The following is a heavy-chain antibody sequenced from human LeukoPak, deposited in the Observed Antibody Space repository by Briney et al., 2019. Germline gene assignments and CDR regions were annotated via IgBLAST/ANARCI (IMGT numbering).Heavy chain of an antibody. CDR2: ISDYNGNT. D-gene: IGHD6-13*01. CDR1: GYTFTSNG. CDR3: AGDSSSWFNWFDP. J-gene: IGHJ5*02. Sequence: ASVKVSCKASGYTFTSNGISWVRQAPGQGLEWMGWISDYNGNTNYAQKLQGRVTMTTDTSTSTAYMELRSLRSDDTAVYYCAGDSSSWFNWFDPWGQGTLVTVSS. V-gene: IGHV1-18*01.